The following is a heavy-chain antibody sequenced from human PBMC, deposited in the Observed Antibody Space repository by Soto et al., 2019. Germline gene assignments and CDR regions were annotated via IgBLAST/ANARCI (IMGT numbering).Heavy chain of an antibody. J-gene: IGHJ5*02. V-gene: IGHV1-18*01. CDR1: GYTFTSYG. Sequence: QVQLVQSGAEVKKPGASVKVSCKASGYTFTSYGFTWVRQVPGQGLEWMGWISAYNGNTNYAQNLQGRVTMTTDTSTSTAYMELRSLRSDDTAVYYCAREGIATAGMDSWFDPWGQGTLVTVSS. CDR2: ISAYNGNT. CDR3: AREGIATAGMDSWFDP. D-gene: IGHD6-13*01.